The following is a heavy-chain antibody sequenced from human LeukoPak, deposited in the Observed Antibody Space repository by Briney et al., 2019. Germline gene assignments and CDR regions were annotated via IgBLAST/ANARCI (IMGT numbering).Heavy chain of an antibody. CDR2: IYPGDSDT. CDR1: GYSFTSCW. V-gene: IGHV5-51*01. CDR3: ARQGGYDYEGSDY. D-gene: IGHD5-12*01. J-gene: IGHJ4*02. Sequence: PGESLKISCXGSGYSFTSCWIGWVREMPGKGLEWMGIIYPGDSDTRYSPSFQGQVTISADKSISTAYLQWSSLKASDTAMYYCARQGGYDYEGSDYWGQGTLVTVST.